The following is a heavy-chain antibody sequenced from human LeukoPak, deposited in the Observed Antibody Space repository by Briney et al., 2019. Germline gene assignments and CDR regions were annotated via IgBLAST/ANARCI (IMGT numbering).Heavy chain of an antibody. CDR1: GFTVSSNY. CDR3: ARAYAGNSGCYED. J-gene: IGHJ4*02. D-gene: IGHD4-23*01. CDR2: IYSGGST. V-gene: IGHV3-53*01. Sequence: QAGGSLRLSCAASGFTVSSNYMSWVSQPPRKGLEWVSVIYSGGSTDYADSVKGRFTISRDTSKKTVQIQMNSLRAEDTAVYYCARAYAGNSGCYEDWGQGTLVTVSS.